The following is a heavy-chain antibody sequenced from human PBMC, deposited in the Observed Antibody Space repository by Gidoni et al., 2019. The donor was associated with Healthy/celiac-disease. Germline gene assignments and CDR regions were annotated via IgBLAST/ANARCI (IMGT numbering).Heavy chain of an antibody. Sequence: EVQLLESGGGLVQPGGSLRLSCAASGFTFSSYAMSWVRQAPGKGLEWVSAISGSGGSTYYADSVKGRFTISRDNSKNTLYLQMNSLRAEDTAVYYCAKDWVTMIVVVKSPAHWFDPWGQGTLVTVSS. D-gene: IGHD3-22*01. J-gene: IGHJ5*02. V-gene: IGHV3-23*01. CDR1: GFTFSSYA. CDR3: AKDWVTMIVVVKSPAHWFDP. CDR2: ISGSGGST.